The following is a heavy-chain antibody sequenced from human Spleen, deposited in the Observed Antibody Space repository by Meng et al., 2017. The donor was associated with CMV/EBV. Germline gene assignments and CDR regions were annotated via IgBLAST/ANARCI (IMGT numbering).Heavy chain of an antibody. CDR1: GFTFGSYV. CDR2: ISGSGGST. D-gene: IGHD3-22*01. J-gene: IGHJ4*02. CDR3: AKGHNLYDSSANLVGSYFDY. Sequence: GESLKISCAASGFTFGSYVMSWVRQAPGKGLEWVSAISGSGGSTYYADSVKGRFTISRDNSKNTLYLQMNSLRAEDTAVYYCAKGHNLYDSSANLVGSYFDYWGQGTLVTVSS. V-gene: IGHV3-23*01.